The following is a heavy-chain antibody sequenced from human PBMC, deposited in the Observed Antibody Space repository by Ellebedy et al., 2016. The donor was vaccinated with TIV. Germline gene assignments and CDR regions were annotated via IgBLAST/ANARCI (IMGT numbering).Heavy chain of an antibody. V-gene: IGHV5-51*01. J-gene: IGHJ5*02. CDR1: GYSFTSYW. CDR3: ARSDDHYYGSGSYSPWFDP. D-gene: IGHD3-10*01. CDR2: IYPGDSDT. Sequence: GESLKISXKGSGYSFTSYWIGWVRQMPGKGLEWMGIIYPGDSDTRYSPSFQGQVTISADKSISTAYLQWSSLKASDTAMYYCARSDDHYYGSGSYSPWFDPWGQGTLVTVSS.